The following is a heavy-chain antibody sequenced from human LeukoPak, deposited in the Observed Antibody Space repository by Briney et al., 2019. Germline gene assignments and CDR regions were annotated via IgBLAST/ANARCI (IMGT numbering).Heavy chain of an antibody. CDR1: GFTFSTYA. J-gene: IGHJ4*02. Sequence: GGSLRLSCAASGFTFSTYAMSWVRQAPGKGLEWVSTISGSGGSTYYAGSVKGRFTISRDNSKNTLYLQMNSLRAEDTAVYYCAKLHNLNSDYWGQGTLVTVSS. D-gene: IGHD1-20*01. CDR3: AKLHNLNSDY. CDR2: ISGSGGST. V-gene: IGHV3-23*01.